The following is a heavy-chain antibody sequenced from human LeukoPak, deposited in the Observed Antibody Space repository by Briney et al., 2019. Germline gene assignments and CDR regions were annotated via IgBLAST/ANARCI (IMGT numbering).Heavy chain of an antibody. Sequence: GGSLRLSCEASGFTFSSYAMSWVRQAPGKGLEWVSVISGSGGTIGHADSVKGRFTVSRDNSKNTLYLQMNSLRVDDTAVYYCARSDWGLDYWGQGTLVTVSS. V-gene: IGHV3-23*01. D-gene: IGHD7-27*01. CDR1: GFTFSSYA. CDR2: ISGSGGTI. CDR3: ARSDWGLDY. J-gene: IGHJ4*02.